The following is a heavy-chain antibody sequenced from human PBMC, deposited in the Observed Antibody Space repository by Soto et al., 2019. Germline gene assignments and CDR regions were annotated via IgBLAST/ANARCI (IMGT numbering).Heavy chain of an antibody. CDR2: IYWDYEK. D-gene: IGHD6-6*01. J-gene: IGHJ4*02. CDR3: AHSMAAYHFDY. V-gene: IGHV2-5*02. CDR1: GFSLSTSGVG. Sequence: QITLKESGPTLVKPTQTLTLTCTFSGFSLSTSGVGVGWIRQPPGKALEWLALIYWDYEKRYSPSLKSRLTITKDTSKNQVVLTMTNRDPVDTATYYCAHSMAAYHFDYWGQGTLVTVSS.